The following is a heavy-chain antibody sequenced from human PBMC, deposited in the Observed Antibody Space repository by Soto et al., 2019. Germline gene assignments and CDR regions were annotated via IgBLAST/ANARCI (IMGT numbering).Heavy chain of an antibody. V-gene: IGHV3-30*18. D-gene: IGHD1-26*01. J-gene: IGHJ4*02. CDR1: GFTFSSYG. Sequence: GGSLRLSCAASGFTFSSYGMHWVRQAPGKGLEWVAVISYDGSNKYYADSVKGRFTISRDNSKNTLYLQMNSLRAEDTAVYYCAKDLVGAISLGFDYWGQGTLVTVS. CDR3: AKDLVGAISLGFDY. CDR2: ISYDGSNK.